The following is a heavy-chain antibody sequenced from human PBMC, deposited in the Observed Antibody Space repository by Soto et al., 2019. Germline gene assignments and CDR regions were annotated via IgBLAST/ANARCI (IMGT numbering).Heavy chain of an antibody. CDR3: ARFYGSGGVGWFDP. Sequence: QVQLQESGPGLVKPSQTLSLTCTVSGGSISSGDYYWSWIRQPPGKGLEWIGYLYYSGSTYYNPSLKSRVNIAVDTSKNQFALKLSSVPAADTAVYYCARFYGSGGVGWFDPWGQGTLVTVSS. CDR1: GGSISSGDYY. CDR2: LYYSGST. V-gene: IGHV4-30-4*01. D-gene: IGHD3-10*01. J-gene: IGHJ5*02.